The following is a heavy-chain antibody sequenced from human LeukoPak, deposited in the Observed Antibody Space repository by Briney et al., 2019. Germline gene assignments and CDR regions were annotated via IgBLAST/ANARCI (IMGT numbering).Heavy chain of an antibody. CDR2: IRFDGGDK. CDR3: AELGITMIGGV. CDR1: GFTFTYFG. V-gene: IGHV3-30*02. D-gene: IGHD3-10*02. J-gene: IGHJ6*04. Sequence: QPGGSLRLSCAASGFTFTYFGMHWVRQAPGKGLEWVAFIRFDGGDKYYAGSVKGRFTISRDNSNNILYLQMNNLRAEDTAVYYCAELGITMIGGVWGKGTTVTISS.